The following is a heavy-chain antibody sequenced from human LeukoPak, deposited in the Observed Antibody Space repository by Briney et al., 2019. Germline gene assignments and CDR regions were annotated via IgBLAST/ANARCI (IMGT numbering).Heavy chain of an antibody. CDR3: ATLVPAALGFDY. J-gene: IGHJ4*02. Sequence: PGGSLRLSCAASGFTFSSYEMNWVRQAPGKGLEWVSYISSSGSTIYYADSVKGLFTISRDNAKNSLYLQMNSLRAEDTAVYYCATLVPAALGFDYWGQGTLVTVSS. D-gene: IGHD2-2*01. V-gene: IGHV3-48*03. CDR2: ISSSGSTI. CDR1: GFTFSSYE.